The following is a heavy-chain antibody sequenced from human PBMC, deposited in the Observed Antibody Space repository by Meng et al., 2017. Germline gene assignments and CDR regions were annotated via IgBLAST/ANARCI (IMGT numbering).Heavy chain of an antibody. CDR2: ISYDGSNK. Sequence: VQLVGLGGGVAQPGRSLRLSCAASGFTFSSYAMHWVRQAPGKGLEWVAVISYDGSNKYYADSVKGRFTISRDNSKNTLYLQMNSLRAEDTAVYYRARGPQTSIAVDYWGQGTLVTVSS. J-gene: IGHJ4*02. CDR1: GFTFSSYA. CDR3: ARGPQTSIAVDY. V-gene: IGHV3-30*01. D-gene: IGHD6-19*01.